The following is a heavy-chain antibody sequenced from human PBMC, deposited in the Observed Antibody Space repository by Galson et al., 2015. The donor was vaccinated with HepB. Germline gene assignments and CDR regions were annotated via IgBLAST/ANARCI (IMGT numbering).Heavy chain of an antibody. CDR1: GGSISSSSYY. V-gene: IGHV4-39*01. CDR2: IYYSGST. D-gene: IGHD5-24*01. J-gene: IGHJ3*02. CDR3: ARLRDGYNYLMAGAFDI. Sequence: SETLSLTCTVSGGSISSSSYYWGWIRQPPGKGLEWIGSIYYSGSTYYNPSLKSRVTISVDTSKNQFSLKLSSVTAADTAVYYCARLRDGYNYLMAGAFDIWGQGTMVTVSS.